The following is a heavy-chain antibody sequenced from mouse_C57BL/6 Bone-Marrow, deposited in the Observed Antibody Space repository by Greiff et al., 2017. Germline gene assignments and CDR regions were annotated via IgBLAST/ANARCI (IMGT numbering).Heavy chain of an antibody. CDR2: IYPGSGST. V-gene: IGHV1-55*01. D-gene: IGHD3-1*01. CDR1: GYTFTSYW. CDR3: ARSGYYALYYFDY. Sequence: QVQLLQPGAELVKPGASVKMSCKASGYTFTSYWITWVKQRPGQGLEWIGDIYPGSGSTNYNEKFKSKATLTVDTSSSTAYMQLSSLTSEDSAVYYCARSGYYALYYFDYWGQGTTLTVSS. J-gene: IGHJ2*01.